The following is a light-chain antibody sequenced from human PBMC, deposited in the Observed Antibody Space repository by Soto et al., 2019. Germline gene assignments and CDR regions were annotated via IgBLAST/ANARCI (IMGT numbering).Light chain of an antibody. CDR1: QSVSSSY. CDR3: QHYDSLPIT. Sequence: EIVLTQSPGTLSLSPGERATLPCRSSQSVSSSYLAWYQQKPGQPPRLLIYGASSRATGIPDRFSGSGAGTDFTLTISRLEPEDFAVFYCQHYDSLPITFGQGTRLDIK. J-gene: IGKJ5*01. V-gene: IGKV3-20*01. CDR2: GAS.